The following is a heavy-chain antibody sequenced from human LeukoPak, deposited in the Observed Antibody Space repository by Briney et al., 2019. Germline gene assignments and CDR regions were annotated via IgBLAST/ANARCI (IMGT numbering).Heavy chain of an antibody. Sequence: SQTLSLTCTVSGGSISSGGYYWSWIRQHPGKGLEWIGYIYYSGSTYYNPSLKSRVTISVDTSKNQFSLKLSSVTAADTAVYYCAKGRDGYNADFDYWGQGTLVTVSS. J-gene: IGHJ4*02. CDR2: IYYSGST. CDR3: AKGRDGYNADFDY. D-gene: IGHD5-24*01. CDR1: GGSISSGGYY. V-gene: IGHV4-31*03.